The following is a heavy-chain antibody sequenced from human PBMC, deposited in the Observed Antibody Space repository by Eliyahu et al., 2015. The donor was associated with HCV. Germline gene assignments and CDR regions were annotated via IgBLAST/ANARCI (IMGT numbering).Heavy chain of an antibody. CDR2: MNPNSGNT. V-gene: IGHV1-8*01. Sequence: GQGLEWMGWMNPNSGNTGHPQKFQGRVTMTRNTSITTAYMDLGSLKSDDTAVYYCARSRMGYCTGGSCYFRAFDIWGQGTMVTVSA. CDR3: ARSRMGYCTGGSCYFRAFDI. D-gene: IGHD2-15*01. J-gene: IGHJ3*02.